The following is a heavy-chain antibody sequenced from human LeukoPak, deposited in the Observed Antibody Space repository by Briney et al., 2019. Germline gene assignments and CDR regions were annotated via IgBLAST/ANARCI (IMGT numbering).Heavy chain of an antibody. CDR1: GFSFSDYY. D-gene: IGHD2-8*01. CDR3: ARDLRDCTNGVCYTYYFDY. J-gene: IGHJ4*02. Sequence: PGGSLRLSCAASGFSFSDYYMSWFRQAPGRGLQWLSYVSPRGSTIYYADSVKGRFTISRDNSKNTLHLQMNSLRAEDTAVYYCARDLRDCTNGVCYTYYFDYWGQGTLVTVSS. V-gene: IGHV3-11*04. CDR2: VSPRGSTI.